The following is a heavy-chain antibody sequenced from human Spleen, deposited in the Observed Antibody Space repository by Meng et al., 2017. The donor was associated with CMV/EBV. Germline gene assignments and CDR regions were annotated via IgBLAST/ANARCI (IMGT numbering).Heavy chain of an antibody. CDR3: ARGVVHDYSNRQWDIDQ. D-gene: IGHD4-11*01. V-gene: IGHV1-69*05. J-gene: IGHJ4*02. Sequence: GTFSAHAISWVRQAPGQGLEWMGGLIPMFGTANFAQNFRGRVSLTTDGSTTTAYMELRSLRYEDTALYFCARGVVHDYSNRQWDIDQWGQGTLVPSPQ. CDR2: LIPMFGTA. CDR1: GTFSAHA.